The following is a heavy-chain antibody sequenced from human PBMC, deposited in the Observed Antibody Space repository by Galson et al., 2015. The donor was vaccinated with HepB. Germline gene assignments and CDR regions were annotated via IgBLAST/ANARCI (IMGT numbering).Heavy chain of an antibody. Sequence: SLRLSCAASGFTFSSYAMHWVRQAPGKGLEWVAVISYDGSNKYYADSVKGRFTISRDNSKNTLYLQMNSLRAEDTAVYYCARMSGYADLWGQGTLVTVSS. D-gene: IGHD5-12*01. CDR1: GFTFSSYA. CDR2: ISYDGSNK. V-gene: IGHV3-30-3*01. CDR3: ARMSGYADL. J-gene: IGHJ5*02.